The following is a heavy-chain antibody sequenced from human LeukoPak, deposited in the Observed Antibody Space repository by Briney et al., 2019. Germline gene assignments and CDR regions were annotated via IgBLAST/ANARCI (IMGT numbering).Heavy chain of an antibody. V-gene: IGHV3-23*01. D-gene: IGHD3-3*01. CDR3: AKAGPVLRFLEWFDWFDP. CDR2: ISGSGGST. Sequence: PGGSLRLSCAASGFTFSSYAMSWVRQAPGKGLEWASAISGSGGSTYYADSVKGRFTISRDNSKNTLYLQMNSLRAEDTAVYYCAKAGPVLRFLEWFDWFDPWGQGTLVTVSS. J-gene: IGHJ5*02. CDR1: GFTFSSYA.